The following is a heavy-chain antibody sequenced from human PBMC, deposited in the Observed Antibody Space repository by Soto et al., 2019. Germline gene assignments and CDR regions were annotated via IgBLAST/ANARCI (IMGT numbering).Heavy chain of an antibody. CDR1: GGSISSYY. J-gene: IGHJ4*02. V-gene: IGHV4-59*08. D-gene: IGHD1-1*01. CDR3: AGRYGRAFDY. Sequence: QVQLQESGPGLVKPSETLSLTCTVSGGSISSYYWSWIRQPPGKGLEWIGYIYYSGSTNYNPSLKSRVTISVDTSKNLFPLKLSSVTAADTAVYYCAGRYGRAFDYWGQGTLVTVSS. CDR2: IYYSGST.